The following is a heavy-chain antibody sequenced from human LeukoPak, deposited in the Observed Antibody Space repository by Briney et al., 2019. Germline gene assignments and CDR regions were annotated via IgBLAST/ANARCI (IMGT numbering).Heavy chain of an antibody. CDR3: ACREFTSTWSYP. D-gene: IGHD3-10*01. Sequence: GGSLKISCQGVGYSFTSYWIGWVRPMPGKGMEWMGVIYPGDSRTRYNPSFQGQVTISVDKSISTAYLQWVSLKASDTAMYYCACREFTSTWSYPWGQGTLVTVSS. CDR2: IYPGDSRT. V-gene: IGHV5-51*01. CDR1: GYSFTSYW. J-gene: IGHJ5*02.